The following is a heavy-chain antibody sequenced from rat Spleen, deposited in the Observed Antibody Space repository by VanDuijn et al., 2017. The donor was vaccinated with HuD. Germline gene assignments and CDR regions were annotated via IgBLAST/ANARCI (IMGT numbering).Heavy chain of an antibody. CDR3: ARSDTLSPMGHY. Sequence: QVQLKESGPGLVQPSQTLSLTCTVSGFSLSSYGVIWVRQPPGKGLEWMGVIWGIGNTNYASALKSRLSISRDTSKSQVFLKMNNLQTEDTAMYFCARSDTLSPMGHYWGQGVMVTVSS. V-gene: IGHV2S61*01. CDR2: IWGIGNT. CDR1: GFSLSSYG. J-gene: IGHJ2*01. D-gene: IGHD1-7*01.